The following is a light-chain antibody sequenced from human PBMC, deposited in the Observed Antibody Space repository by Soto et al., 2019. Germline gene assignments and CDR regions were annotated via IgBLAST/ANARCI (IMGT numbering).Light chain of an antibody. CDR1: QSITTY. Sequence: DIQMTQSPSSLSASVGDRVTITCRASQSITTYLNWYRQKPGKAPKLLIYAASSLQSRVPSRFSGSGSETEFTLSISSLQPEDFATYFCQQIYSAPLTFGGGTKVEIK. V-gene: IGKV1-39*01. CDR2: AAS. CDR3: QQIYSAPLT. J-gene: IGKJ4*01.